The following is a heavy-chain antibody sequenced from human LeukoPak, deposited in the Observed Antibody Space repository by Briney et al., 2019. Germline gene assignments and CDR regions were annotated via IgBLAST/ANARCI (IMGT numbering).Heavy chain of an antibody. D-gene: IGHD6-19*01. CDR3: ARAAFGSGWYAGLDY. Sequence: SGTLYLTCAVSGGSISSSNWWSWVRQPPGKGLEWIGEIYHSGSTNYNPSLKSRVTISVDKSKNQFSLKLSSVTAADTAVYYCARAAFGSGWYAGLDYWGQGTLVTVSS. CDR2: IYHSGST. J-gene: IGHJ4*02. V-gene: IGHV4-4*02. CDR1: GGSISSSNW.